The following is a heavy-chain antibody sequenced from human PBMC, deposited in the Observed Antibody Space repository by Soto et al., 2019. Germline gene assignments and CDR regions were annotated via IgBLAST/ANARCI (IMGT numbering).Heavy chain of an antibody. D-gene: IGHD2-2*01. CDR1: GYSFTSYW. J-gene: IGHJ6*02. Sequence: GESLKISCKGSGYSFTSYWISWVRQMPGKGLEWMGRIDPSDSYTNYSPSFQGHVTISADKSISTAYLQWSSLKASDTAMYYCARQAVVALVPYYYYGMDVWGQGTTVTVSS. V-gene: IGHV5-10-1*01. CDR3: ARQAVVALVPYYYYGMDV. CDR2: IDPSDSYT.